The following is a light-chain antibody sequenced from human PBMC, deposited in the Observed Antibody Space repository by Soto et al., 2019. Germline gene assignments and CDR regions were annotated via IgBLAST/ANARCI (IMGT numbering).Light chain of an antibody. CDR1: SADVGAYNY. V-gene: IGLV2-14*03. J-gene: IGLJ2*01. CDR2: DVN. Sequence: QSALTQPASVSGSPGQSITISCTGTSADVGAYNYVSWYQHHPGKAPKLLLFDVNNRPSGVPDRFSGSKSGNTASLTISGLQAEDEADYYCCSCTTIATLIFGGGTKLTVL. CDR3: CSCTTIATLI.